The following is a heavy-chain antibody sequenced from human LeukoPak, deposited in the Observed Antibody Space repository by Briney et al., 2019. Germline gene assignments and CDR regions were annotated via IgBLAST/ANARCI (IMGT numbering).Heavy chain of an antibody. V-gene: IGHV1-18*01. CDR3: ARIFSSLARRGYCYYMDV. D-gene: IGHD3-3*01. J-gene: IGHJ6*03. CDR2: ISAYNGNT. CDR1: GYTFTSYG. Sequence: ASVKVSCKASGYTFTSYGISWVRQAPGQGLEWMGWISAYNGNTNYAQKLQGRVTMTTDTSTSTAYMELRSLRSDDTAVYYCARIFSSLARRGYCYYMDVWGKGTTVTVSS.